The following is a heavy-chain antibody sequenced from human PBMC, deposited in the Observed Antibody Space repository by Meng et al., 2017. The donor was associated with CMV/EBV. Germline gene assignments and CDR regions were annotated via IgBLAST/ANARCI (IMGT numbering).Heavy chain of an antibody. D-gene: IGHD3-10*01. V-gene: IGHV4-31*03. CDR2: IYYSGST. CDR1: GGSISSGGYY. J-gene: IGHJ5*02. CDR3: ARDRSITMVRGVIFPQYNWFDP. Sequence: SETLSLTCTVSGGSISSGGYYWSWIRQHPGKGLEWIGYIYYSGSTYYNPSLKSRVTISVDTSKNQFSLKLSSVTAADTAVYYCARDRSITMVRGVIFPQYNWFDPWGQGTLVTVSS.